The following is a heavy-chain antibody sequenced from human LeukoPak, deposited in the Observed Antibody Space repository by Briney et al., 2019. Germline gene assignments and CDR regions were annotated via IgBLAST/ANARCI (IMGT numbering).Heavy chain of an antibody. J-gene: IGHJ6*02. CDR3: ARARYSNGWLLMDV. Sequence: ASVKVSCKASGYTFTGYYMHWVRQAPGQGLEWMGRINPNSGGTNYAQKFQGRVTMTRDTSISTAYMELSRLRSDDTAVYYYARARYSNGWLLMDVWGQGTTVTVSS. CDR1: GYTFTGYY. CDR2: INPNSGGT. D-gene: IGHD6-19*01. V-gene: IGHV1-2*06.